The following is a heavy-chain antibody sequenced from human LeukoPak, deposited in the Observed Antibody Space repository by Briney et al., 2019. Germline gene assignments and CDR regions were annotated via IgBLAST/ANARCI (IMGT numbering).Heavy chain of an antibody. D-gene: IGHD3-10*01. J-gene: IGHJ5*02. CDR2: IRSKTHGGTT. V-gene: IGHV3-15*07. Sequence: GGSLRLSCAASGFTFSNAWMNWVRQAPGKGLEWVGHIRSKTHGGTTDYAAPVSGRFTISRDDSKNALYLQMHSLKVEDTAVYYCTPLWFGEYLGDSWGQGTLVTVSS. CDR1: GFTFSNAW. CDR3: TPLWFGEYLGDS.